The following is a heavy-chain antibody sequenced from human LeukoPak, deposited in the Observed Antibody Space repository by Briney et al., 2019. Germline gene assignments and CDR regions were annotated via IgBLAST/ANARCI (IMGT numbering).Heavy chain of an antibody. CDR2: IYYSGST. CDR3: AREARRGGLNFDY. V-gene: IGHV4-39*07. J-gene: IGHJ4*02. CDR1: GGSISSSSYY. Sequence: SETLSLTCTVSGGSISSSSYYWGWIRQPPGKGLEWIGSIYYSGSTYYNPSLKSRVTISVDTSKNQFSLKLSSVTAADTAVYYCAREARRGGLNFDYWGQGTLVTVSS. D-gene: IGHD3-16*01.